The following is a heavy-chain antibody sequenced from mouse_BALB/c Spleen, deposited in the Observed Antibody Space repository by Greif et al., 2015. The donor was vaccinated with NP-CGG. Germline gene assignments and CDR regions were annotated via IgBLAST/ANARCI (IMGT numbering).Heavy chain of an antibody. CDR2: INPSSGYT. D-gene: IGHD2-14*01. V-gene: IGHV1-4*02. J-gene: IGHJ4*01. CDR1: GYTFTSYT. CDR3: ARSAYYRYDGYAMDY. Sequence: QVQLQQSAAELARPGASVKMSCKASGYTFTSYTMHWVKQRPGQGLEWIGYINPSSGYTEYNQKFKDKTTLTADKSSSTAYMQLSSLTSEDSAVYYCARSAYYRYDGYAMDYWGQGTSVTVSS.